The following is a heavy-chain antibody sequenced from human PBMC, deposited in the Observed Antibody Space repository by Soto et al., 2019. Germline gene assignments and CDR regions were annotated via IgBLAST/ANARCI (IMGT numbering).Heavy chain of an antibody. Sequence: EVQLVESGGGLVKPGGSLRLSCAASGFTFSSYSMNWVRQAPGKGLEWVSSISSSSSYIYYADSVKGRFTISRDNAKNSLYLQMNSLRAEDTAVYYCARSPTDDGAVAHYGMDVWGQGTTVTVSS. CDR3: ARSPTDDGAVAHYGMDV. D-gene: IGHD1-1*01. CDR1: GFTFSSYS. J-gene: IGHJ6*02. CDR2: ISSSSSYI. V-gene: IGHV3-21*01.